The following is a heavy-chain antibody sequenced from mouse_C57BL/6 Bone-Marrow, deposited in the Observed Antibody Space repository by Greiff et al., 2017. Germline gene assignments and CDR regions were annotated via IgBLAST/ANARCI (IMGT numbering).Heavy chain of an antibody. CDR1: GYSITSGYD. D-gene: IGHD2-4*01. V-gene: IGHV3-1*01. Sequence: EVQLQESGPGMVKPSQSLSLTCTVTGYSITSGYDWHWIRHFPGNKLEWMGYISYSGSTNYNPSLKSRISITHDTSKNHFFLKLNSVTTEDTATYYCARGYYDYDGNYAMDYWGQGTSVTVSS. J-gene: IGHJ4*01. CDR2: ISYSGST. CDR3: ARGYYDYDGNYAMDY.